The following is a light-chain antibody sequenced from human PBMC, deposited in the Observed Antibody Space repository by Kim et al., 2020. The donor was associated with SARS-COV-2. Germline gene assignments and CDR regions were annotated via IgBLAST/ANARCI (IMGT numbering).Light chain of an antibody. V-gene: IGKV3-20*01. Sequence: SPGDRATLSCRASQSVSSSFLGWYQQNHGPATLLSMYGASSSTASIPNIWSGSGSGTDFPLTSSMLEEEDLAVYCCQYYGRSPLTFGGGTQVDIK. J-gene: IGKJ4*01. CDR3: QYYGRSPLT. CDR2: GAS. CDR1: QSVSSSF.